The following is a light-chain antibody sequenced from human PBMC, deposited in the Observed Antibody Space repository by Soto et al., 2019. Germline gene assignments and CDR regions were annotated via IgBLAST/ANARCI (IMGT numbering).Light chain of an antibody. V-gene: IGLV1-40*01. CDR3: QSYDSSRSVV. J-gene: IGLJ2*01. CDR2: SNS. Sequence: QSVLTQPPSVSGAPGQRVTISCTGSSSNIGAGYDVHWYQQLPGTAPKLLIYSNSNRPSGVPDRFSGSKSGTSASLAITGLQAEDEADYYCQSYDSSRSVVFGGGTKLNVL. CDR1: SSNIGAGYD.